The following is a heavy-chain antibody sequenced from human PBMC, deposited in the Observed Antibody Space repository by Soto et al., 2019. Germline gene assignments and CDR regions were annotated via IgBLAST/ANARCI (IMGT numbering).Heavy chain of an antibody. J-gene: IGHJ4*02. Sequence: LRLSCAASGFTFSSYGMHWVRQAPGKGLEWVAVIWYDGSNKYYADSVKGRFTISRDNSKNTLYLQMNSLRAEDTAVYYCARDAVVVVAAGPVDYWGQGTLVTVSS. CDR3: ARDAVVVVAAGPVDY. D-gene: IGHD2-15*01. V-gene: IGHV3-33*01. CDR1: GFTFSSYG. CDR2: IWYDGSNK.